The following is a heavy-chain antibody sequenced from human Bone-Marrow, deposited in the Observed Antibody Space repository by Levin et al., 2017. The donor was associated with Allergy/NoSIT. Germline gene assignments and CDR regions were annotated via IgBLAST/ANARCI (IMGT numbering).Heavy chain of an antibody. D-gene: IGHD3-22*01. CDR2: IKQDESET. CDR3: AREQNNYDIGGYYEAPYFDS. V-gene: IGHV3-7*01. J-gene: IGHJ4*02. CDR1: RFTFSNYW. Sequence: AGGSLRLSCAASRFTFSNYWMSWVRQAPGKGLEWVANIKQDESETFYADSVRGRFTISRDNGKNSLYLQMNSLRDEDTAVYYCAREQNNYDIGGYYEAPYFDSWGQGTLVTVSS.